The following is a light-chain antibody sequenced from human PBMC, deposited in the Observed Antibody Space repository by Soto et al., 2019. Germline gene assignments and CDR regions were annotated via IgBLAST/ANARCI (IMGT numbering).Light chain of an antibody. J-gene: IGLJ2*01. Sequence: QSVLAQPPSASGSPGQSVTISCTGSGSDIGAYNFVSWYQQHPGKAPKLMIFGVTERPSGVPDRFSGSKSGNTASLTVSGLQADDEAIYYCAAWDVSLNGAGVFGGGTKVTVL. CDR1: GSDIGAYNF. CDR2: GVT. V-gene: IGLV2-8*01. CDR3: AAWDVSLNGAGV.